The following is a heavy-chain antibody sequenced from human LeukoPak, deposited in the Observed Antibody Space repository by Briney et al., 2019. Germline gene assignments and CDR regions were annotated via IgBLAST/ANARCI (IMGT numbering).Heavy chain of an antibody. CDR1: GFSFNNYA. J-gene: IGHJ4*02. Sequence: GGSLRLSCAASGFSFNNYAMTWVRQAPGKGLEWVSAIGGDGHSTDYADSVKGRFTISRDNSKNTLYLQMNSLRAEDTALYYCAKRAGGTPDYWGLGTLVTVSS. D-gene: IGHD1-26*01. CDR3: AKRAGGTPDY. CDR2: IGGDGHST. V-gene: IGHV3-23*01.